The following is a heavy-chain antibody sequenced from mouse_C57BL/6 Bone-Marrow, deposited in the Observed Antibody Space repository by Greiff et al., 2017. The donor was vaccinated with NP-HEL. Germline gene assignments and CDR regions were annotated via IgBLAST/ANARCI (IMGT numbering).Heavy chain of an antibody. D-gene: IGHD3-1*01. CDR1: GFTFSSYG. CDR3: ARRVLGAMDY. CDR2: ISSGGSYT. V-gene: IGHV5-6*01. Sequence: EVHLVESGGDLVKPGGSLKLSCAASGFTFSSYGMSWVRQTQDKGLEWVATISSGGSYTYYPDSVKGRFTISRDNAKNTLYLQMSSLKSEDRAMYYCARRVLGAMDYWGQGTSVTGSS. J-gene: IGHJ4*01.